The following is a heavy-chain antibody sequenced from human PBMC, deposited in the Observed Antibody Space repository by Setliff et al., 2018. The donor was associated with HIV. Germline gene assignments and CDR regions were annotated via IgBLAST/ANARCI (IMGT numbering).Heavy chain of an antibody. CDR2: IGPNHGDT. CDR3: ARQLSNSLDF. J-gene: IGHJ4*02. V-gene: IGHV1-2*02. D-gene: IGHD7-27*01. Sequence: ASVKVSCKASGYTFTDYFIHWVRQAPGQGLEWMGWIGPNHGDTRLTETFRGRVTMTRDTSLNTAYVELSGLRSDDTAVYFCARQLSNSLDFWGQGTLGTVSS. CDR1: GYTFTDYF.